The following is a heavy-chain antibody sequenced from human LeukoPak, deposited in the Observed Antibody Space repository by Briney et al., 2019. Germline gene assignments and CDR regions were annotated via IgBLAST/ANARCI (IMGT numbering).Heavy chain of an antibody. Sequence: ASVKVSCKASGYTFTTYAMHWVRQAPGQRLEWMGWINAGNGNTKFSQKFQGGVTITRDTSASTAYMELSSLRSEDTAVYYCARGPYSSSWSGPFDYWGQGTLVTVSS. V-gene: IGHV1-3*01. J-gene: IGHJ4*02. D-gene: IGHD6-13*01. CDR2: INAGNGNT. CDR3: ARGPYSSSWSGPFDY. CDR1: GYTFTTYA.